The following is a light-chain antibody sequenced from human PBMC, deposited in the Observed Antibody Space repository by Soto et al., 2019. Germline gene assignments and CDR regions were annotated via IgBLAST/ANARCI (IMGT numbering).Light chain of an antibody. Sequence: DIQMTQSPSSLSASVGDRVTITCRASQGISNYLAGYQQKPGKVPNLLIYAASTLQSGVPSRFSGSGSGTDFTLTISSLQPEDVATYFCQKYYSVLPAFGQGTKVEIK. CDR2: AAS. V-gene: IGKV1-27*01. J-gene: IGKJ1*01. CDR1: QGISNY. CDR3: QKYYSVLPA.